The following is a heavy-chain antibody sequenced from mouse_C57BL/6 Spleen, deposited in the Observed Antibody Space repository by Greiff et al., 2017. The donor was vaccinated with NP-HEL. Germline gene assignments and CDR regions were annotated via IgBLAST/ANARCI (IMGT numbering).Heavy chain of an antibody. V-gene: IGHV5-16*01. J-gene: IGHJ2*01. CDR2: INYDGSST. CDR1: GFTFSDYY. Sequence: EVQVVESEGGLVQPGSSMKLSCTASGFTFSDYYMAWVRQVPEKGLEWVANINYDGSSTYYLDSLKSRFIISRDNAKNILYLQMSSLKSEDTATYYCARGGGSRGDFDYWGQGTTLTVSS. D-gene: IGHD1-1*01. CDR3: ARGGGSRGDFDY.